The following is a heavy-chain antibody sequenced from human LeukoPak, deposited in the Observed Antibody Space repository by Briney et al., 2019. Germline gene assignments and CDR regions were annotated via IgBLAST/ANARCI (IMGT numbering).Heavy chain of an antibody. V-gene: IGHV3-30-3*01. CDR2: ISHDESNK. Sequence: GGSLRLSCAASGFTFSSYAMHWVRQAPGRGLEWVAAISHDESNKYYGDSVKGRFTISRDNSKNTLYLQMNSLRAEDTAVYYCAIGYCSGASCYANWFDPWGQGTLVTVSS. D-gene: IGHD2-15*01. CDR1: GFTFSSYA. J-gene: IGHJ5*02. CDR3: AIGYCSGASCYANWFDP.